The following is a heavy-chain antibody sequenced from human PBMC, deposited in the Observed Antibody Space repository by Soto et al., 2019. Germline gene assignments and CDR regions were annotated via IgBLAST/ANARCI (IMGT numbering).Heavy chain of an antibody. J-gene: IGHJ4*02. D-gene: IGHD5-18*01. CDR2: IKSKTDDEAT. CDR3: SNSGRDTNMVNYFDY. V-gene: IGHV3-15*01. CDR1: GFTFSNAW. Sequence: EVQLEESGGGLVKPGGSLRLSCAASGFTFSNAWMSWVRQAPGKGLEWVGRIKSKTDDEATDYAAPVKGRFTVSRDDSKNTLYLQMNSLKTEDTAVYYCSNSGRDTNMVNYFDYWGQGTLVPVSS.